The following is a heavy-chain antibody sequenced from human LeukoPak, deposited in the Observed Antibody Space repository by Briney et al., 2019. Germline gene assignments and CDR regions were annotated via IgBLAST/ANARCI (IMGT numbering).Heavy chain of an antibody. D-gene: IGHD6-25*01. CDR1: GFTFDDYA. CDR2: ISWDGGAT. CDR3: AKDASSGWYIDY. J-gene: IGHJ4*02. V-gene: IGHV3-43D*03. Sequence: GGSLRLSCAASGFTFDDYAMHWVRQAPGKGLEWVSLISWDGGATYYGDSVKGRFTISRDNSKNSLFLQMNSLRAQDTAFYYYAKDASSGWYIDYWGQGTLVTVSS.